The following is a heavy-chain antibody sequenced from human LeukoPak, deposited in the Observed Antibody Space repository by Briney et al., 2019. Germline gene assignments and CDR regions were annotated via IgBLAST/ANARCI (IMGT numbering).Heavy chain of an antibody. J-gene: IGHJ6*02. Sequence: ASVKVSCKTSGYTFSNYDITWVRHAPGQGLEWMGWISPYNGNINYAQNIQGRVTMTTDTSTSPAYLELRSLRFEDTAVYYCARLISLTTPPYFYYDMDVWGQGTTVIVSS. CDR1: GYTFSNYD. CDR2: ISPYNGNI. CDR3: ARLISLTTPPYFYYDMDV. V-gene: IGHV1-18*01. D-gene: IGHD1-1*01.